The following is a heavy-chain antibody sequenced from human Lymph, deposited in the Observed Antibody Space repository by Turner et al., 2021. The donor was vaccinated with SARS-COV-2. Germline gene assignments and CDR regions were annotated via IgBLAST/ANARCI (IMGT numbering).Heavy chain of an antibody. V-gene: IGHV3-7*01. CDR3: ARMGSSSWYFDY. CDR2: IKQDGSEK. J-gene: IGHJ4*02. CDR1: GFPFSYYW. Sequence: EVQLVESGGGLVQPGGSLRLSCAASGFPFSYYWMSWVRQAPGKVLEWVANIKQDGSEKYYVDSVKGRFTISRDNAKNSLFLQMNSLRAEDTAVYYCARMGSSSWYFDYWGQGTLVTVSS. D-gene: IGHD1-26*01.